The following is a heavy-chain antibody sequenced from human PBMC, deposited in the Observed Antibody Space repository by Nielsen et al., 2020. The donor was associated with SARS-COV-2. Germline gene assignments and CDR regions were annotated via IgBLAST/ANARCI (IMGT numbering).Heavy chain of an antibody. CDR2: IDPSDSYT. D-gene: IGHD6-6*01. V-gene: IGHV5-10-1*01. CDR3: ARHVRGSSALFDY. J-gene: IGHJ4*02. Sequence: GESLKISCKGSGYSFTSHWISWVRQMPGKGLEWMGRIDPSDSYTNYSPSFQGHVTISADKSISTAYLQWSSLKASDTAMYYCARHVRGSSALFDYWGQGTLVTVSS. CDR1: GYSFTSHW.